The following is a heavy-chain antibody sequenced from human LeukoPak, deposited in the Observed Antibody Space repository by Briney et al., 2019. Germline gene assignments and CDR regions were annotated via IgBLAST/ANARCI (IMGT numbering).Heavy chain of an antibody. Sequence: GASVKVSCEASGYTFTSYGISWVRQAPGQGLEWMGWISAYNGNTNYAQKLQGRVTMTTDTSTSTAYMELRSLRSDDTAVYYCARDSYGSSYYGMDVWGQGTTVTVSS. CDR2: ISAYNGNT. V-gene: IGHV1-18*01. CDR1: GYTFTSYG. D-gene: IGHD5-18*01. CDR3: ARDSYGSSYYGMDV. J-gene: IGHJ6*02.